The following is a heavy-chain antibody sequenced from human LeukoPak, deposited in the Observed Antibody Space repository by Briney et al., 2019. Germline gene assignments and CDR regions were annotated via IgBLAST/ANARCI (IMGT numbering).Heavy chain of an antibody. D-gene: IGHD3-10*01. V-gene: IGHV3-23*01. CDR3: AKDLRSGSKYGFFDY. J-gene: IGHJ4*02. Sequence: QTGGSLRLYCAASGFTFTSYAMGWVRQAPGKGLEWVLGISAGGGGTYYADSVKGRFTISRDNSKSTLYLQMNSLRAEDTAIYYCAKDLRSGSKYGFFDYCGQGTLVTVSS. CDR2: ISAGGGGT. CDR1: GFTFTSYA.